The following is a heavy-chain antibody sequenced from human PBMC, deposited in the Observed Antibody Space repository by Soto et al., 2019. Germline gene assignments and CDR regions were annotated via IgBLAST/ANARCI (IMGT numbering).Heavy chain of an antibody. CDR2: ISYDGRNK. J-gene: IGHJ6*02. V-gene: IGHV3-30*18. CDR3: AKVRVGSSYYQQYAMDV. Sequence: QVQLVESGGGVVQPGKSLRLSCEAPRFSFSNFAMHWVRQTPGKGLEWVAFISYDGRNKDYAESVKGRFTISRDKSKNILYLQMSSLRAEDTAVYYCAKVRVGSSYYQQYAMDVWGQGTTVTVSS. CDR1: RFSFSNFA. D-gene: IGHD1-26*01.